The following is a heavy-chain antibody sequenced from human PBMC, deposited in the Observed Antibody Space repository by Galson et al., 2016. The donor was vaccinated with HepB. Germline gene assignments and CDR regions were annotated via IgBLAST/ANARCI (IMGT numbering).Heavy chain of an antibody. Sequence: ETLSLTCAVYGGSFSGYYWSWIHQPPGKGLEWIGEINHSGGTNYNPSLKSRVTISVDTSKNQFSLKLSSVTAADTAVYYCARGDNPDYGDYASAYYYMDVWGKGTTVTVSS. CDR1: GGSFSGYY. D-gene: IGHD4-17*01. J-gene: IGHJ6*03. CDR2: INHSGGT. CDR3: ARGDNPDYGDYASAYYYMDV. V-gene: IGHV4-34*01.